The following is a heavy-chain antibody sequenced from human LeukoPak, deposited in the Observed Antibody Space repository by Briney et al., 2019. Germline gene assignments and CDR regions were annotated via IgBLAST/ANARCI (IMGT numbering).Heavy chain of an antibody. CDR1: GGSISSGGYY. J-gene: IGHJ4*02. D-gene: IGHD6-6*01. CDR3: ARVGSSSSSFGFFDY. CDR2: IYHSGST. Sequence: SETLSLTCTVSGGSISSGGYYWSWIRQPPGKGLEWIGYIYHSGSTYYNPSLKSRVTISVDRSKNQFSLKLSSVTAADTAVYYCARVGSSSSSFGFFDYWGQGTLVTVSS. V-gene: IGHV4-30-2*01.